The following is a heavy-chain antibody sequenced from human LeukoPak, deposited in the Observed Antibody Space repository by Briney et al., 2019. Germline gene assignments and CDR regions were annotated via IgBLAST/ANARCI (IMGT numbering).Heavy chain of an antibody. Sequence: PGGSLRLSCAASGFTFSNFGLHWVRQAPDKGLEWVAFIRYDGTNKYYADSLKGRFTISRDNSKNTLYLQMNSLRPEDTAVYYCAKDTLNGYGDPSALYDYWGQGTLVTVSS. CDR1: GFTFSNFG. D-gene: IGHD4-17*01. CDR3: AKDTLNGYGDPSALYDY. V-gene: IGHV3-30*02. CDR2: IRYDGTNK. J-gene: IGHJ4*02.